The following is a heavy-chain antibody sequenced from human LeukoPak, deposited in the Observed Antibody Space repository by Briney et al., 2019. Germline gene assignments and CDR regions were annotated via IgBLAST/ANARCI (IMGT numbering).Heavy chain of an antibody. J-gene: IGHJ4*02. CDR3: ARDAGMATITNYFDY. CDR2: ISYDGSNK. V-gene: IGHV3-30-3*01. D-gene: IGHD5-24*01. CDR1: GFTFSSYA. Sequence: PGRSLRLSCAASGFTFSSYAMHWVRQAPGKGLEWVADISYDGSNKYYADSVKGRFTISRDNSKNTLYLQMNSLRAEDTAAYYCARDAGMATITNYFDYWGQGTLVTVSS.